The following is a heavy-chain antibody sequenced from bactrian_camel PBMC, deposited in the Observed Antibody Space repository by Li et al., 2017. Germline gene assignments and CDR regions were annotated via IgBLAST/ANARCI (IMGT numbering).Heavy chain of an antibody. V-gene: IGHV3S1*01. CDR3: AAYRVAGRRDEYQY. CDR2: VNTGGTGP. D-gene: IGHD6*01. CDR1: GYTFTRHC. Sequence: HVQLVESGGGSVQAGGSLRLSCKASGYTFTRHCMGWFRQAPGKEREGVASVNTGGTGPYYADSVKGRFTISQDTVKNSLYLQMNSLKPEDTAMYYCAAYRVAGRRDEYQYWGHGTQVTVS. J-gene: IGHJ4*01.